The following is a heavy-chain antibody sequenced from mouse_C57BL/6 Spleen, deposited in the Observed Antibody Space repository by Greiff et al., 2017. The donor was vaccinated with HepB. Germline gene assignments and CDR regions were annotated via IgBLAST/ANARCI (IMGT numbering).Heavy chain of an antibody. Sequence: QVQLQQSGAELVRPGASVTLSCKASGYTFTDYEMHWVKQTPVHGLEWIGAIDPETGGTAYNQKFKGKAILTADKSSSTAYMELRSLTSEDSAVYYCTIDDGYYYAMDYWGQGTSVTVSS. D-gene: IGHD2-3*01. V-gene: IGHV1-15*01. CDR2: IDPETGGT. J-gene: IGHJ4*01. CDR3: TIDDGYYYAMDY. CDR1: GYTFTDYE.